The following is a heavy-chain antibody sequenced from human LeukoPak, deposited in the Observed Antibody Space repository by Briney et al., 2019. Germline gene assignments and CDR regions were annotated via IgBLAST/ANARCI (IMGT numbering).Heavy chain of an antibody. Sequence: KSSETLSLTCTVSGGSISSSSYYWGWIRQPPGKGLEWIGSIYYSGSTYYNPSLKSRVTISVDTSKNQFSLKLSSVTAADTAVYYCARHEGIRDSYYFDYWGQGTLVTVSS. CDR2: IYYSGST. CDR3: ARHEGIRDSYYFDY. V-gene: IGHV4-39*01. J-gene: IGHJ4*02. D-gene: IGHD2-15*01. CDR1: GGSISSSSYY.